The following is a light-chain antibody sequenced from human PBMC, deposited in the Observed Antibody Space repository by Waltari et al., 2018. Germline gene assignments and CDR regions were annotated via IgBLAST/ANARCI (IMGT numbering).Light chain of an antibody. CDR2: KDT. CDR3: QSADSSGTYWV. CDR1: ALPKQY. Sequence: SYELTQPPSVSVSSGQTARITCSGDALPKQYAYRYQQKLGQAPVVVTYKDTERPSGIPERLAGSSARTTVTLTISGVQAADEADYYIQSADSSGTYWVFCGETKLTVL. J-gene: IGLJ3*02. V-gene: IGLV3-25*03.